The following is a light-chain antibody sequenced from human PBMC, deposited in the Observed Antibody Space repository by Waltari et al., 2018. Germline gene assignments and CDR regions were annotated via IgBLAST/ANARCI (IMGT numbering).Light chain of an antibody. V-gene: IGKV1-NL1*01. J-gene: IGKJ1*01. CDR3: QQYYATPWT. CDR1: QDIRSS. CDR2: SAS. Sequence: DIQMTQSPSSLPASVGDSVTISCRASQDIRSSLAWYHQKPGKAPNLLVYSASRLQSGVPSTFRAGGSGADYTLTINSLQPEDFATYYCQQYYATPWTFGRGTTVDFK.